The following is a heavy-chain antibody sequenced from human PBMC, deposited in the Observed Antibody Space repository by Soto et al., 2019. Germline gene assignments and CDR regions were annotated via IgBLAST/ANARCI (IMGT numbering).Heavy chain of an antibody. CDR1: RFYFSNCG. CDR3: GREDSIILPAVSDF. Sequence: GGSLRLSCAVSRFYFSNCGINWVSQPPGKELERGPSVSKSDYTYYSGSVMGRFTISRDNAKNSVSLQMNSLGGDDTAVYYCGREDSIILPAVSDFWGQGTLVTV. CDR2: SVSKSDYT. V-gene: IGHV3-21*01. D-gene: IGHD2-2*01. J-gene: IGHJ4*02.